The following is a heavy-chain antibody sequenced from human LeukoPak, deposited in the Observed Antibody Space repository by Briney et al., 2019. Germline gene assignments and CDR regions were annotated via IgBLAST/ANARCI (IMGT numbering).Heavy chain of an antibody. V-gene: IGHV4-34*01. Sequence: SETQSLTCAVYGGSFSGYYWSWIRQPPGKGLEWIGEINHSGSTNYNPSLKSRVTISVDTSKNQFSLKLSSVTAADMAVYYCARALPIRWYYYYYMDVWGKGTTVTVSS. J-gene: IGHJ6*03. CDR3: ARALPIRWYYYYYMDV. CDR2: INHSGST. CDR1: GGSFSGYY. D-gene: IGHD4-23*01.